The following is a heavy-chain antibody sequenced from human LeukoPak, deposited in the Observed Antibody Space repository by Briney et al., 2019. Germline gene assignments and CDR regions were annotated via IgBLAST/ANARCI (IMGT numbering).Heavy chain of an antibody. J-gene: IGHJ4*02. D-gene: IGHD6-25*01. CDR3: ARDMYTSGRDY. V-gene: IGHV3-7*01. Sequence: PGGSLRLSCAASGFTFSGSAIHWVRQAPGKGLEWVANIKEDGSEEYYVDSVKGRFTISRDNAKNSLYLQMNNLRAEDTAVYYCARDMYTSGRDYWGQGTLVTVSS. CDR1: GFTFSGSA. CDR2: IKEDGSEE.